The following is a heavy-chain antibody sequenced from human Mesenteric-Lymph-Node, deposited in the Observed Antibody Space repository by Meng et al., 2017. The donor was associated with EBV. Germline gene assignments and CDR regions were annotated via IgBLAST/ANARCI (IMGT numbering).Heavy chain of an antibody. CDR3: ARDVVPLDPESRAD. CDR1: GDSINNNRW. Sequence: GQLEESGPGLVKPSETLSLTCALSGDSINNNRWWSWVRQPPGRGLEWIGEIFQTGSTNYSQSLRSRVTISLDKSMNQFSLKLSSVTAADTAVYYCARDVVPLDPESRADWGPGTLVTVSS. V-gene: IGHV4-4*02. D-gene: IGHD1-1*01. CDR2: IFQTGST. J-gene: IGHJ4*02.